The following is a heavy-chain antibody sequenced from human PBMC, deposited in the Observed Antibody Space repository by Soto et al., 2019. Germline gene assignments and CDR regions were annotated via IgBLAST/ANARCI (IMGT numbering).Heavy chain of an antibody. D-gene: IGHD1-20*01. CDR1: GGTFSTYS. CDR2: SPPIFGTS. CDR3: ARVGRYPKASYDSGMDV. Sequence: QVQLVQSGAEVKKPGSSVKVSCKASGGTFSTYSISWVRQAPGQGLEWMGGSPPIFGTSKYAQNFQGRVTSTADESTSTAYMERSSLRSDDTDVYYCARVGRYPKASYDSGMDVWGQGTTVTVSS. J-gene: IGHJ6*02. V-gene: IGHV1-69*01.